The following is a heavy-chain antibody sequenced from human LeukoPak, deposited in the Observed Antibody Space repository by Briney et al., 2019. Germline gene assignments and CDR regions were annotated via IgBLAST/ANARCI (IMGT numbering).Heavy chain of an antibody. CDR2: VFYSGST. CDR3: ARDVGSSGYNAFDI. D-gene: IGHD3-22*01. CDR1: GGSISSYY. V-gene: IGHV4-59*01. Sequence: KPSETLSLTCTVSGGSISSYYWSWIRQPPGKGLEWIGYVFYSGSTNYNPSLKSRVTISVDTSKNQFSLKLSSVTAADTAVYYCARDVGSSGYNAFDIWGQGTVVTVSS. J-gene: IGHJ3*02.